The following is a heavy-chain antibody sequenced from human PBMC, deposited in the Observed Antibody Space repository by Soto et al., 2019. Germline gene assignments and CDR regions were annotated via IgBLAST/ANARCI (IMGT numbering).Heavy chain of an antibody. CDR2: INHSGST. J-gene: IGHJ4*02. Sequence: QVQLQQWGAGLLKPSETLSLTCAVYGGSFSGYHWSWIRQPPGKGLEWIGEINHSGSTNYNPSLKSRVTISVDTSKNQLSLKLSSVTAADTAVYYCARGMAVAGHYFDSWGRGTLVTVSS. CDR1: GGSFSGYH. D-gene: IGHD6-19*01. CDR3: ARGMAVAGHYFDS. V-gene: IGHV4-34*01.